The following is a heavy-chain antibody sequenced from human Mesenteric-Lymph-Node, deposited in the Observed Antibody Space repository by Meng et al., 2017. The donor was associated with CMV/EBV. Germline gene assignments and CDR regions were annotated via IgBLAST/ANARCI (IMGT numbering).Heavy chain of an antibody. CDR3: TRISSSSRPNFDS. D-gene: IGHD6-6*01. Sequence: GSLRLSCTVSGDSISTSPYYWGWIRQSPGKGLEWIGSIYSTGITYYNPSLKSRVTISMDTSKNQFSLNLISLIAADTSVYYCTRISSSSRPNFDSWGQGTLVTVSS. CDR2: IYSTGIT. J-gene: IGHJ4*02. CDR1: GDSISTSPYY. V-gene: IGHV4-39*07.